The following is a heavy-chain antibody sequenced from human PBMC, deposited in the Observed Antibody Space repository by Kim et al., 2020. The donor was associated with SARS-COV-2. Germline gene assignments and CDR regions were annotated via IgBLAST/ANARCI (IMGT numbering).Heavy chain of an antibody. CDR2: IYHSGST. D-gene: IGHD6-13*01. CDR1: GGSISSSNW. V-gene: IGHV4-4*02. J-gene: IGHJ3*02. CDR3: ARDSRIAAAGTTDAFDI. Sequence: SETLSLTCAVSGGSISSSNWWSWVRQPPGKGLEWIGEIYHSGSTNYNPSLKSRVTISVDKSKNQFSLKLSSVTAADTAVYYCARDSRIAAAGTTDAFDIWGQGTMVTVSS.